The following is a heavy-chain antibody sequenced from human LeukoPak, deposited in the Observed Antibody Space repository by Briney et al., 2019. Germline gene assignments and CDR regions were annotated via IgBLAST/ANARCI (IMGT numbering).Heavy chain of an antibody. V-gene: IGHV3-30*18. CDR2: ISYDGSNK. Sequence: GGSLRLSCAASGFTFSSYGMHWVRQAPGKGLEWVAVISYDGSNKYYADSVKGRFTISRDNSKNTLYLQMYSLRAEDTAVYYCAKDLYYYDSSGYYQIDYWGQGTLVTVSS. CDR3: AKDLYYYDSSGYYQIDY. D-gene: IGHD3-22*01. CDR1: GFTFSSYG. J-gene: IGHJ4*02.